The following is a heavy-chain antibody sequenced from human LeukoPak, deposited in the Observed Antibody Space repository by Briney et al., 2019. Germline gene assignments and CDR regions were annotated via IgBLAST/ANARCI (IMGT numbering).Heavy chain of an antibody. Sequence: GGSLRLSCAASGFTFSNYWMHWVRQAPGKGLVWVSRINSDGTSTNYADSVKGRFTISRGNGKNTLYLQMNSLRAEDTAVYYCVRAAYDFWSGDYWGQGTLVTVSS. V-gene: IGHV3-74*01. J-gene: IGHJ4*02. CDR3: VRAAYDFWSGDY. CDR1: GFTFSNYW. D-gene: IGHD3-3*01. CDR2: INSDGTST.